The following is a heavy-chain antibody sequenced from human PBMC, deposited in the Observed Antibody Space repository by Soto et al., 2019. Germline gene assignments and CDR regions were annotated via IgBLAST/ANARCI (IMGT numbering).Heavy chain of an antibody. J-gene: IGHJ2*01. CDR2: IYYSGST. V-gene: IGHV4-59*01. CDR1: GGSISSYY. Sequence: PSETLSLTCTVSGGSISSYYWSWIRQPPGKGLEWIGYIYYSGSTNHNPSLKSRGTISVDTSKNQFSLKLNSVTAADTAVYYCARVAANYWYFDLWGRGTLVTVSS. CDR3: ARVAANYWYFDL. D-gene: IGHD2-15*01.